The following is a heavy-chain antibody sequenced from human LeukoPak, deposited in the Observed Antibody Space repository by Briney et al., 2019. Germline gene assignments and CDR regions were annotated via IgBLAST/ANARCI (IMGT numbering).Heavy chain of an antibody. J-gene: IGHJ4*02. D-gene: IGHD5-12*01. CDR1: GFTFSTYW. V-gene: IGHV3-7*01. CDR2: IKQTGNEK. CDR3: TRGGTRLNSPFDY. Sequence: QPGGSLRLSCAASGFTFSTYWMTWVCQAPGKGLEWVAHIKQTGNEKYYVGSVEGRFAISRDNAKNSLYLQMNSLRVEDTAVYYCTRGGTRLNSPFDYSGRGTLVTVSS.